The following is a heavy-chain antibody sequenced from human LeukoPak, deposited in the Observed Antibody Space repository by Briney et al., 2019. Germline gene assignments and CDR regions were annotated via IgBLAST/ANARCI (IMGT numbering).Heavy chain of an antibody. V-gene: IGHV7-4-1*02. CDR3: AREFYSSSRYWFDP. CDR1: GYSFTSYA. J-gene: IGHJ5*02. CDR2: INTNTGNP. Sequence: ASVKVSCKASGYSFTSYAMNWVRQAPGQGLEWMGWINTNTGNPTYAQGFTGRFVFSLDTSVSTAYLQISSLKAEDTAVYYCAREFYSSSRYWFDPWAREPWSPCPQ. D-gene: IGHD6-13*01.